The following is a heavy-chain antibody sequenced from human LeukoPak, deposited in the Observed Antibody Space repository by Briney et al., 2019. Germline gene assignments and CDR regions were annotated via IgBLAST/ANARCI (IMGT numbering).Heavy chain of an antibody. J-gene: IGHJ3*02. CDR3: AKARITMIVVDSIAFDI. CDR1: GFTFDDYA. Sequence: PGGSLRLSCAASGFTFDDYAMHWVRQALGKGLEWVSGISWNSGSIGYADSVKGRFTISRDNAKNSLYLQMNSLRAEDTAWYYCAKARITMIVVDSIAFDIWGQGTMVTVSS. CDR2: ISWNSGSI. D-gene: IGHD3-22*01. V-gene: IGHV3-9*01.